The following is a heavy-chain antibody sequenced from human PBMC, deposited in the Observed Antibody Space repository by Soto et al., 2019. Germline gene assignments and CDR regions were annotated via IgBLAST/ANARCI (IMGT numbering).Heavy chain of an antibody. CDR1: GFTFTSSA. V-gene: IGHV1-58*01. CDR2: IVVGSGNT. J-gene: IGHJ4*02. CDR3: AALGDRPGPIDPVDY. Sequence: ASVKVSCKASGFTFTSSAVQWVRQARGQRLEWIGWIVVGSGNTNYAQKFQERVTITRDMSTSTAYMELSSLRSEDTAVYYCAALGDRPGPIDPVDYWGQGTPVTVYS. D-gene: IGHD3-22*01.